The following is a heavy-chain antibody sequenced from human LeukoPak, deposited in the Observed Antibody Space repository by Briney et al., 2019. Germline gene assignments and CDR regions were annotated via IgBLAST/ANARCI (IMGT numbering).Heavy chain of an antibody. V-gene: IGHV1-2*02. J-gene: IGHJ1*01. CDR3: AREGQLGLDN. CDR2: ITLHSGDT. CDR1: GHTLTVHY. D-gene: IGHD1-1*01. Sequence: ASVKVSCKASGHTLTVHYIHWVRQGPGQGLEWLGWITLHSGDTHYAQKYQGRLTMTSDTSISTGYMELSRLQFDDTAVYYCAREGQLGLDNWGQGTLVTVSS.